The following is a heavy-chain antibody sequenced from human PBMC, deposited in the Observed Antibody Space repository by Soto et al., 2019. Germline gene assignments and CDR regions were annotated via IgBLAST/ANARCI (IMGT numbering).Heavy chain of an antibody. D-gene: IGHD3-22*01. CDR2: IVVGSGNT. J-gene: IGHJ3*02. CDR3: AAETYDIRGYYWGSRAFDS. CDR1: GFTFTSSA. V-gene: IGHV1-58*01. Sequence: QMQLVQSGPEVKKPGTSVKVSCKASGFTFTSSAVQWVRQARGQRLEWLGWIVVGSGNTNYAQKFQARVTITRDMSTSTAHRELSSQRSEDTAVYYCAAETYDIRGYYWGSRAFDSWGQGTMVTVSS.